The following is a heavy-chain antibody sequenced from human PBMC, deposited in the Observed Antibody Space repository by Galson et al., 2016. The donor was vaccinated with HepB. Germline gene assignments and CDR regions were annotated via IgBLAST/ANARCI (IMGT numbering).Heavy chain of an antibody. D-gene: IGHD2-2*01. V-gene: IGHV3-30*18. CDR3: AKDGRIYSSSASCHDHFHY. Sequence: SLRLSCAASGFTFSSCGMHWVRQAPGQGLEWVAFISYDGSKKKYADSVKGRFTISRDNSKKTLYLQMNSLRAEDTAVYYCAKDGRIYSSSASCHDHFHYWGQGTLVTVSS. J-gene: IGHJ4*02. CDR2: ISYDGSKK. CDR1: GFTFSSCG.